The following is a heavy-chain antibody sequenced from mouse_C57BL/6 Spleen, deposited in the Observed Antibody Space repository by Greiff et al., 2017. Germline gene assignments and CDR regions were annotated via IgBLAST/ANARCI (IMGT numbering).Heavy chain of an antibody. CDR3: TRRHYYGSTTGYFDV. V-gene: IGHV1-5*01. CDR1: GYTFTSYW. CDR2: IYPGNSDT. Sequence: EVQLQQSGTVLARPGASVKMSCKTSGYTFTSYWMHWVKQRPGQGLEWIGAIYPGNSDTSYNQKFKGKAKLTAVTSASTAYMELSSLTNEDSAVYYCTRRHYYGSTTGYFDVWGTGTTVTVSS. D-gene: IGHD1-1*01. J-gene: IGHJ1*03.